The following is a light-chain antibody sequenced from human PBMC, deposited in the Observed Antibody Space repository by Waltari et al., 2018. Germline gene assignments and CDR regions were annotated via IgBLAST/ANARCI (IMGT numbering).Light chain of an antibody. J-gene: IGLJ2*01. CDR3: QSYDSGLNGLF. V-gene: IGLV1-40*01. Sequence: QSVLTQPPSVSGAPGQRVTIPCTGSRPNIRSTYHFDWYQQVPGRAPKLLIYDDSHRPSGVPDRFSGSKSGTSASLAITGLQAEDEAEYFCQSYDSGLNGLFFGGGTKVTVL. CDR1: RPNIRSTYH. CDR2: DDS.